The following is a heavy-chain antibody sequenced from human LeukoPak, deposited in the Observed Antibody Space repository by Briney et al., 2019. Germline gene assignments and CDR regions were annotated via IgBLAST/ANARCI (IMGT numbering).Heavy chain of an antibody. CDR2: INTNTGNP. D-gene: IGHD6-13*01. CDR1: GYTFTSYA. CDR3: ARGVSSSWYLLYFQH. J-gene: IGHJ1*01. Sequence: ASVKVSCKASGYTFTSYAMNWVRQAPGQGLEWMGWINTNTGNPTYAQGFTGRFVFSLDTSVSTAYLQISSLKAEDTAVYYCARGVSSSWYLLYFQHWGQGTLVTVSS. V-gene: IGHV7-4-1*02.